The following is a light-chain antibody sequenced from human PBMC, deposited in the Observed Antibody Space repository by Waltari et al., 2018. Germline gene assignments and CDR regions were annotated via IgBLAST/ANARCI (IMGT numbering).Light chain of an antibody. V-gene: IGLV2-11*01. Sequence: SALTQPRSVSGSPGQSVTISCTGTTSDVGGYNYVAWYQHHPGKAPKLMIFDVTQRPSGVPDRFSGSKSANTASLTMSGLQADDEADYYCCSFAGTYTWVFGGGTKVTVL. CDR3: CSFAGTYTWV. CDR2: DVT. CDR1: TSDVGGYNY. J-gene: IGLJ3*02.